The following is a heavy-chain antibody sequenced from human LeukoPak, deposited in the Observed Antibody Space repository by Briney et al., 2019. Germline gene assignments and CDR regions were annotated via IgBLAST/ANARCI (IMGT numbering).Heavy chain of an antibody. CDR1: GGSINYNY. J-gene: IGHJ3*02. V-gene: IGHV4-59*08. CDR2: IYYTGRT. CDR3: ARHMNYDTDGYQAAFDI. Sequence: SETLSLTCTVSGGSINYNYWSWVRQPPGKGLEWIGYIYYTGRTNYNPSLRSRVTVSLDTSKTQFSLKLRSLTAPDTAVYYCARHMNYDTDGYQAAFDIWGRGTMVTVSS. D-gene: IGHD3-22*01.